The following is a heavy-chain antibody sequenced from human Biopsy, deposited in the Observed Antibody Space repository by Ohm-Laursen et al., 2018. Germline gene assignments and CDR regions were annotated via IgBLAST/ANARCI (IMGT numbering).Heavy chain of an antibody. D-gene: IGHD5-12*01. CDR2: IKKKSNNDAT. CDR1: GFAFRYYG. V-gene: IGHV3-73*01. Sequence: SLRLSCSAPGFAFRYYGLHWVRQASGRGLEWVGRIKKKSNNDATAYAESMKGRFSIFRDDSKSTSFLQMNSLKIEEPAVYFCTRSAGYGYDYWGQGILVTVSS. CDR3: TRSAGYGYDY. J-gene: IGHJ4*02.